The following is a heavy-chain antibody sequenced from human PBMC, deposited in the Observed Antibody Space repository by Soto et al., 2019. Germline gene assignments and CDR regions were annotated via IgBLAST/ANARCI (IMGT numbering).Heavy chain of an antibody. CDR3: AREWIQLWVPWFDP. CDR1: GFTFSSYA. J-gene: IGHJ5*02. V-gene: IGHV3-30-3*01. Sequence: QVQLVESGGGVVQPGRSLRLSCAASGFTFSSYAMHWVRQAPGKGLEWVAVISYDGSNKYYADSVKGRFTISRDNSKNTLYLQMNSLRAEDTAVYYCAREWIQLWVPWFDPWGQGTLVTVSS. CDR2: ISYDGSNK. D-gene: IGHD5-18*01.